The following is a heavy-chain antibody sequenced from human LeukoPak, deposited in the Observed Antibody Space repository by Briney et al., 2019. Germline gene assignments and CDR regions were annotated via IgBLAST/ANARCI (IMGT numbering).Heavy chain of an antibody. V-gene: IGHV3-23*01. J-gene: IGHJ5*02. CDR3: AKDLSGAVAADWFEP. Sequence: PGGSLRLSCAASGFTFSNYDMSWGRQAPGKGLEWVSSISDSGGSTYYADSVKGRFTISRDNSKNTLYLQMTNLRAADTAVYYCAKDLSGAVAADWFEPWGQGSLVTAAS. CDR2: ISDSGGST. CDR1: GFTFSNYD. D-gene: IGHD6-19*01.